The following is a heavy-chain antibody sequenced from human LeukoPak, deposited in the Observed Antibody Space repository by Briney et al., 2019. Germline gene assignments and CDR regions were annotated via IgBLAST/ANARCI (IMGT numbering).Heavy chain of an antibody. D-gene: IGHD6-6*01. J-gene: IGHJ5*02. CDR3: ARDREYSSSGLVWFDP. CDR1: GGSVSGYY. CDR2: IYYSGST. V-gene: IGHV4-59*02. Sequence: SETLFHTCTVSGGSVSGYYWSWIRQPPGKGLEWIGYIYYSGSTNYNPSLKSRVTISVDTSENQFSLKLTSVTAADTAVYYCARDREYSSSGLVWFDPWGHGILVTVSS.